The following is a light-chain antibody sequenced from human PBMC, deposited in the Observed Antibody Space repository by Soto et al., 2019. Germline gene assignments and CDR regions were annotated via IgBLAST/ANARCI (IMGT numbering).Light chain of an antibody. CDR2: RAS. V-gene: IGKV1-6*01. J-gene: IGKJ1*01. Sequence: AVQLTQSASSLSASVGDRVTITCQAGRGIRSYLAWYQQKPVKAPKVLIYRASNLQSGVPPRFRGSGSGTDFTLAISSLPPEDSATYYCLQDINYPWTFGQGTKVDNK. CDR1: RGIRSY. CDR3: LQDINYPWT.